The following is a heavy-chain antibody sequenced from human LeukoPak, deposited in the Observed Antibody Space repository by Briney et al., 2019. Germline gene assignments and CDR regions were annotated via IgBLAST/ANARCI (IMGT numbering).Heavy chain of an antibody. CDR1: GYSFTDYW. CDR2: IYPGDSDT. D-gene: IGHD3-10*01. J-gene: IGHJ6*02. CDR3: ARSDQLRWFGEPRRPFYYGMDV. Sequence: GESLKISCQTAGYSFTDYWIGWVRQMPGKGLEWMGIIYPGDSDTRYIPSFQGQVTISADKSIRTAYLQWSLKASDTAIYYCARSDQLRWFGEPRRPFYYGMDVWGQGTTVTVS. V-gene: IGHV5-51*01.